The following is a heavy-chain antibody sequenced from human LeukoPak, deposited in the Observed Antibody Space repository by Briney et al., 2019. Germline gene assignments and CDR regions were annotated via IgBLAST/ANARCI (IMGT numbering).Heavy chain of an antibody. CDR1: GFTFSNYW. J-gene: IGHJ5*01. D-gene: IGHD1-14*01. CDR3: ARDPLRRFDS. V-gene: IGHV3-7*01. Sequence: PGGSLRLSCAASGFTFSNYWMTWVRQAPGKELEWVANIQEDGSEKNYVDSVKGRFTISRDNAQNSLYLQMNSLRAEDTAIYYCARDPLRRFDSWGQGTLVTVSS. CDR2: IQEDGSEK.